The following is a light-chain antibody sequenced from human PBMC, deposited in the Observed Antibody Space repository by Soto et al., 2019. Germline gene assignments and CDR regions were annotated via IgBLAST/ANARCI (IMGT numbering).Light chain of an antibody. CDR1: SSDVGAYNY. Sequence: QSALTQPPSASGSPGQSVTISCTGTSSDVGAYNYVSWYQQHPDKAPKLMIYEVSKRPSGAPDRFSGSKSGNTASLTVSGLQADDEADYYCSSYAGNNIGVFVTGTKVTIL. V-gene: IGLV2-8*01. CDR2: EVS. CDR3: SSYAGNNIGV. J-gene: IGLJ1*01.